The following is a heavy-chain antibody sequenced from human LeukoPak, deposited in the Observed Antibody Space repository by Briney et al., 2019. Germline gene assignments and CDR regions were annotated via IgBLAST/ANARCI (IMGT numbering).Heavy chain of an antibody. CDR1: GGSISSSSYY. V-gene: IGHV4-39*07. D-gene: IGHD3-10*01. CDR2: IYYSGST. J-gene: IGHJ3*02. CDR3: ARETRKEGYYGSPDAFDI. Sequence: SETLSLTCTVSGGSISSSSYYWGWIRQPPGKGLEWIGSIYYSGSTYYNPSLKSRVTISVDTSKNQFSLKLRSVTAADTAVYYCARETRKEGYYGSPDAFDIWGQGTMVTVS.